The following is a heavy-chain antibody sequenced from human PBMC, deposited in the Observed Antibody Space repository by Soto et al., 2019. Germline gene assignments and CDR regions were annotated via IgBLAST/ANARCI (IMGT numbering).Heavy chain of an antibody. CDR1: GYTFTSYA. CDR2: INAGNGNT. CDR3: ARRALGIGDLFDY. D-gene: IGHD4-17*01. J-gene: IGHJ4*02. Sequence: ASVKVSCKASGYTFTSYAMHWVRQAPGQRLEWMGWINAGNGNTKYSQKFQGRVTITRDTSASTAYMELSSLRSEDTAVYYCARRALGIGDLFDYWGQGTLVTVSS. V-gene: IGHV1-3*01.